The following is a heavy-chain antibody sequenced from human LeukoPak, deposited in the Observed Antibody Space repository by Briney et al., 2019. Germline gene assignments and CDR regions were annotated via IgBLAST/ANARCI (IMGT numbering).Heavy chain of an antibody. D-gene: IGHD6-13*01. Sequence: GGSLRLSCAASGFTFSDYYMSWIRQAPGKGLEWVSYISSGSTIYYADSVKGRFTISRDNAKNSLYLQMNSLRAEDTAVYYCARDGYSSSWYSDDAFDIWGQGTMVTVSS. CDR2: ISSGSTI. CDR1: GFTFSDYY. V-gene: IGHV3-11*04. J-gene: IGHJ3*02. CDR3: ARDGYSSSWYSDDAFDI.